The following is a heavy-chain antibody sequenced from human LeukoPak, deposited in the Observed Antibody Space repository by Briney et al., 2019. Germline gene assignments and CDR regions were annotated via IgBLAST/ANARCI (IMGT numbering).Heavy chain of an antibody. Sequence: GGSLRLSCAASGFTFCSYGMHWVRQAPGKGLGWVAFIRYDGSNKYYADSVKGRYTISRDNSKNTLYLERNRLRAEDTAVYYCAKVAMYYYGSETYFLFDDWGQGTLVTVSS. J-gene: IGHJ4*02. CDR1: GFTFCSYG. CDR3: AKVAMYYYGSETYFLFDD. D-gene: IGHD3-10*01. V-gene: IGHV3-30*02. CDR2: IRYDGSNK.